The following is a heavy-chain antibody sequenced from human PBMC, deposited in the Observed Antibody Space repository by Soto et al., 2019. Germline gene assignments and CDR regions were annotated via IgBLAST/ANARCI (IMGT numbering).Heavy chain of an antibody. V-gene: IGHV1-69*13. CDR3: ARNHYYDSSGYYYFDY. Sequence: SVKVSCKASGGTFSSYAISWVRQAPGQGLEWMGGIIPIFGTTKHAQRFQGRVTSSADESTSTVYMELSRLTSEDTALYYCARNHYYDSSGYYYFDYWGQGTPVTVSS. J-gene: IGHJ4*02. D-gene: IGHD3-22*01. CDR2: IIPIFGTT. CDR1: GGTFSSYA.